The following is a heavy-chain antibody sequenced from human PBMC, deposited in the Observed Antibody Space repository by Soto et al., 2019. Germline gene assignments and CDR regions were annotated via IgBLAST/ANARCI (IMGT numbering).Heavy chain of an antibody. J-gene: IGHJ4*02. Sequence: QVQLVQSGAEVKKPGSSVKVSCKASGGTFSSYTISWVRQAPGEGLEWMGRIILILGIANYAQKFQGRGTITADKSTSTAYMELSSLRTEDTAVYYCARGLRQVDYWGQGTLVTVSS. V-gene: IGHV1-69*02. CDR3: ARGLRQVDY. CDR1: GGTFSSYT. CDR2: IILILGIA.